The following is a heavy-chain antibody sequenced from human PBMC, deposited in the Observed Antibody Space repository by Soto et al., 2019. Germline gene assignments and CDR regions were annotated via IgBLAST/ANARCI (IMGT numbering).Heavy chain of an antibody. V-gene: IGHV4-39*01. CDR1: GGSISRGTYS. CDR2: FYYSGST. D-gene: IGHD2-8*01. Sequence: TLSLTCTVSGGSISRGTYSWGWIRQPPGKGLEWNGTFYYSGSTYYNPSLKSRVTISVDTSKNQFSLKVSSVTAADTAVYYCARLGGYCTTSCYGYYAMDVWGQGTTVTVSS. CDR3: ARLGGYCTTSCYGYYAMDV. J-gene: IGHJ6*02.